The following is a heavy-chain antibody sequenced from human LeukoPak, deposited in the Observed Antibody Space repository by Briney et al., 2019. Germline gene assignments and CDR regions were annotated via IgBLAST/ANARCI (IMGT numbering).Heavy chain of an antibody. J-gene: IGHJ4*02. CDR3: VKGRYGSGSYFDY. V-gene: IGHV3-64D*09. CDR1: GFSFRSHA. Sequence: GGSLRLSCSASGFSFRSHAMHWVRQAPGEGLEYVSAISGDGDSTYYADSVKGRFTISRDNPKNTLYLQMSSLRAEDTAVYYCVKGRYGSGSYFDYWGQGTLVTVSS. D-gene: IGHD3-10*01. CDR2: ISGDGDST.